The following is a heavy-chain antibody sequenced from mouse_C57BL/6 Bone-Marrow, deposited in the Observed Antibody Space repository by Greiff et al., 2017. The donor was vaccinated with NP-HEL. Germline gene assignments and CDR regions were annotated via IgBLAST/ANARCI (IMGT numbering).Heavy chain of an antibody. CDR1: GYAFSSSW. Sequence: VQLQESGPELVKPGASVKISCKASGYAFSSSWMNWVKQRPGKGLEWIGRIYPGDGDTNYNGKFKGKATLTADKSSSTAYMQLSSLTSEDSAVYFCARFLYSSLDYWGQGTTLTVSS. J-gene: IGHJ2*01. D-gene: IGHD2-1*01. CDR2: IYPGDGDT. CDR3: ARFLYSSLDY. V-gene: IGHV1-82*01.